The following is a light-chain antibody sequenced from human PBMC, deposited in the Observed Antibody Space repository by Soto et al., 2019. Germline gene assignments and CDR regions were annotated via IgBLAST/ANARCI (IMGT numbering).Light chain of an antibody. CDR1: QSVSTY. V-gene: IGKV3-11*01. J-gene: IGKJ1*01. CDR2: DAS. Sequence: EIVLTQSPATLSLSPGERATLSCRASQSVSTYLAWYQQKPGQSPRLLIYDASKRATGIPARFSGSGSGTDFTLTISRLEPEDFAVYYCLHRSDWRTFGRGTKVDIK. CDR3: LHRSDWRT.